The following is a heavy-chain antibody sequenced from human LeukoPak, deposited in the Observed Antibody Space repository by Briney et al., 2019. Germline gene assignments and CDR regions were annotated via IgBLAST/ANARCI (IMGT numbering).Heavy chain of an antibody. D-gene: IGHD3-10*01. CDR1: GYTFTSYG. CDR3: AKDGPYNAGNQYNWFDP. J-gene: IGHJ5*02. Sequence: ASVKISCKASGYTFTSYGITWVRQAPGQGLEWMGWISVYNRNTNYAQKFQGRVTMTRDTSTSTAYMELRSLRSDDTAVYYCAKDGPYNAGNQYNWFDPWGQGTLVTVSS. V-gene: IGHV1-18*01. CDR2: ISVYNRNT.